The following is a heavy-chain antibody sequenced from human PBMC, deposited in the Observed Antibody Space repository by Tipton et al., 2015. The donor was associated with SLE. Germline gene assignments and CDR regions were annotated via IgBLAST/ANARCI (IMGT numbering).Heavy chain of an antibody. CDR3: ARGHYGMDV. CDR2: IKPDGSDK. Sequence: SLRLSCAASGFTFSEHWMTWIRQAPGKGLEWVANIKPDGSDKYYGESVKGRFTISRDNAQNSVTLQMNGLRPEDTAVYYCARGHYGMDVWGQGATVTVSS. CDR1: GFTFSEHW. J-gene: IGHJ6*02. V-gene: IGHV3-7*01.